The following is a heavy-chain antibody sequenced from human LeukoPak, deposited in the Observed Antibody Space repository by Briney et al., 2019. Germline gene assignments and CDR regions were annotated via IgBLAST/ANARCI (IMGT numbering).Heavy chain of an antibody. CDR2: IRYDGSNK. CDR3: AKDDRPWCLDY. CDR1: GFTSSSYG. Sequence: GGSLRLSCAPSGFTSSSYGMHWVRQAPGKGLERVAFIRYDGSNKYYADSVRGRFTISRDNSKNTLYLQMNSLTVENTAVYYCAKDDRPWCLDYWGQGTLVTVSS. D-gene: IGHD2-8*01. J-gene: IGHJ4*02. V-gene: IGHV3-30*02.